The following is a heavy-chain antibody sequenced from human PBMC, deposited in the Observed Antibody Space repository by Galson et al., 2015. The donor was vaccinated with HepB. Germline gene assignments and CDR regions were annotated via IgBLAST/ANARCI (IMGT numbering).Heavy chain of an antibody. V-gene: IGHV4-4*07. Sequence: GKGLEWIGRIYTSGSTNYNPSLKSRVTMSEDTSKNQFSLKLNSVTAADTAVYYCAGSEVPLGLVNAFDIWGQGTMVTVSS. CDR3: AGSEVPLGLVNAFDI. J-gene: IGHJ3*02. D-gene: IGHD6-19*01. CDR2: IYTSGST.